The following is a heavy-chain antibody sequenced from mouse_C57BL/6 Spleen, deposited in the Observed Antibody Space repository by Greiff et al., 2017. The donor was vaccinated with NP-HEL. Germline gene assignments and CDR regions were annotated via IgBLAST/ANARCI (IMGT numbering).Heavy chain of an antibody. V-gene: IGHV1-54*01. D-gene: IGHD2-5*01. J-gene: IGHJ2*01. CDR2: INPGSGGT. Sequence: QVQLKQSGAELVRPGTSVKVSCKASGYAFTNYLIEWVKQRPGQGLEWIGVINPGSGGTNYNEKFKGKATLTADKSSSTAYMQLSSLTSEDSAVYFCARSPSYYSNYYFDYWGQGTTLTVSS. CDR3: ARSPSYYSNYYFDY. CDR1: GYAFTNYL.